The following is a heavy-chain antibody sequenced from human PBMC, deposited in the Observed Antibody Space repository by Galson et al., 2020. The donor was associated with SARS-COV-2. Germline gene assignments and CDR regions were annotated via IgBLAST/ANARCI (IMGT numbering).Heavy chain of an antibody. Sequence: SETLSLTCAVSGVSISSGAYSWSWIRQPPGKGLEWIGYIYYSASTYYNPSLKSRVTISVDPSKNQLSLKLSSVTAADTAVYYCARSLYKYYYDSSGSKDAFDIWGQGTMVTVSS. CDR2: IYYSAST. V-gene: IGHV4-30-4*07. D-gene: IGHD3-22*01. J-gene: IGHJ3*02. CDR3: ARSLYKYYYDSSGSKDAFDI. CDR1: GVSISSGAYS.